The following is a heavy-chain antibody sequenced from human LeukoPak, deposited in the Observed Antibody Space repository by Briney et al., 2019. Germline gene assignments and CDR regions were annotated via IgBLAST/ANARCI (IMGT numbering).Heavy chain of an antibody. Sequence: ASVKVSCKASGYTFTSYYMHWVRQAPGQGLEWMGIINPSGGSTSYAQKFQGRVTMTRDTSTSTVYMELSSPRSEDTAVYYCARDGRGPLVLRYFDWSPRYGHVPDYWGQGTLVTVSS. V-gene: IGHV1-46*01. D-gene: IGHD3-9*01. CDR1: GYTFTSYY. J-gene: IGHJ4*02. CDR2: INPSGGST. CDR3: ARDGRGPLVLRYFDWSPRYGHVPDY.